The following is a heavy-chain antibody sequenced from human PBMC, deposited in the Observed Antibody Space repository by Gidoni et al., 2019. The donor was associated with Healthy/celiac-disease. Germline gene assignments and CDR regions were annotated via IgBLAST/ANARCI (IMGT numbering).Heavy chain of an antibody. CDR2: ITSGSTYT. J-gene: IGHJ2*01. CDR3: ARVGDYGADDWYFDL. Sequence: QVQLVESGGGLVKPGGSLRLSCAASGFTFSDYYMNWIRQAPGKGLGWVSYITSGSTYTKYADSVKGRFTISRDNAKNSLYLQMNSLRVEDTAVYYCARVGDYGADDWYFDLWGRGTLVTVSS. CDR1: GFTFSDYY. V-gene: IGHV3-11*06. D-gene: IGHD4-17*01.